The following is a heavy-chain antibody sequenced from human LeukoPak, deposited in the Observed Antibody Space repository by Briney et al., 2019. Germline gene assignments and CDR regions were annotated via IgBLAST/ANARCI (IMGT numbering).Heavy chain of an antibody. CDR1: GFTFSSYS. J-gene: IGHJ4*02. CDR2: ISSSSSYI. Sequence: PGGSLRLSCAASGFTFSSYSMNWVRQAPGQGLEWVSSISSSSSYIYYADPVKGRFTISRDNAKNSLYLQMNSLRAEDTAVYYCAREGIDGYYWGQGTLVTVSS. V-gene: IGHV3-21*01. CDR3: AREGIDGYY. D-gene: IGHD5-24*01.